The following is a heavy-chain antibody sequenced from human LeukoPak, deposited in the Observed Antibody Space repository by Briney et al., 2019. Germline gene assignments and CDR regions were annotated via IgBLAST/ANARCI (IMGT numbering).Heavy chain of an antibody. CDR1: GFTFSSYS. J-gene: IGHJ3*02. CDR2: ISSSSSYI. CDR3: ARDFRGLDAFDI. Sequence: GGSLRLSCAASGFTFSSYSMNWVRQAPGKGLGWVSSISSSSSYIYYADSVKGRFTISRDNAKNSLYLQMNSLRAEDTAVYYCARDFRGLDAFDIWGQGTMVTVSS. D-gene: IGHD3/OR15-3a*01. V-gene: IGHV3-21*01.